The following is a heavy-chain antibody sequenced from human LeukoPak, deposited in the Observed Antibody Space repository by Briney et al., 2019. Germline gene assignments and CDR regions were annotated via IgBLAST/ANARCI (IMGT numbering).Heavy chain of an antibody. D-gene: IGHD3-16*01. CDR2: MSYHGTTE. CDR3: AKVVAYTVAAFDL. J-gene: IGHJ3*01. CDR1: GFRFSGFA. V-gene: IGHV3-30-3*01. Sequence: GGSLRLSCAASGFRFSGFAMNWVRQAPGKGLEWVAVMSYHGTTEFYAESVKGRFTISRDNSKNTLYLQMNSLRPEDTAIYYCAKVVAYTVAAFDLWGQGTMVTVSS.